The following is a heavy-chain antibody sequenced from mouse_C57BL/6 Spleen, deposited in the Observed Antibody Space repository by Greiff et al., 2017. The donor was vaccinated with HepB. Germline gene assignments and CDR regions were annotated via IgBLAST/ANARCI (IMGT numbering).Heavy chain of an antibody. CDR2: ISYDGSN. CDR3: ARDPNSYYFDY. J-gene: IGHJ2*01. D-gene: IGHD4-1*02. V-gene: IGHV3-6*01. Sequence: EVQLVESGPGLVKPSQSLSLTCSVTGYSITSGYYWNWIRQFPGNKLEWMGYISYDGSNNYNPSLKNRISITRDTSKNQFFLKLNSVTTEDTATYDCARDPNSYYFDYWGQGTTLTVSS. CDR1: GYSITSGYY.